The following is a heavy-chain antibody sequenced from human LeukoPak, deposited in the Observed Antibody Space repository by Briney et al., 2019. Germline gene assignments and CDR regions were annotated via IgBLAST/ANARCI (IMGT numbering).Heavy chain of an antibody. D-gene: IGHD3-3*01. J-gene: IGHJ6*02. CDR1: GFTFSSYA. V-gene: IGHV3-23*01. CDR3: AKEGAVFGVVIIPYGMDV. Sequence: PGGSLRLSCAASGFTFSSYAMSWVRQAPGKGLEWVSAISGSGGSRYYADSVKGRFTISRDNSKTTRYLQMDSLRAEDTAVYYCAKEGAVFGVVIIPYGMDVWGQGTTVTVSS. CDR2: ISGSGGSR.